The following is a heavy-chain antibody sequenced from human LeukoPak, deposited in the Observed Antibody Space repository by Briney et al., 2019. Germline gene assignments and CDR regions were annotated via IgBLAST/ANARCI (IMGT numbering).Heavy chain of an antibody. Sequence: GGSLRLSCAASGFTFSSYTMNWVRQAPGKGLEWVSSISSSSSFIYYADSMKGRFTISRDNAKNSLYLQMNSLRVEDTAVYYCAKGYGYYDSSGYYSDYWGQGTLVTVSS. V-gene: IGHV3-21*01. CDR3: AKGYGYYDSSGYYSDY. D-gene: IGHD3-22*01. CDR2: ISSSSSFI. J-gene: IGHJ4*02. CDR1: GFTFSSYT.